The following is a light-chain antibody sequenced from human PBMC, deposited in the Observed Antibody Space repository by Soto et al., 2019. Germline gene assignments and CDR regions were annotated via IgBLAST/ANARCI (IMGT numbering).Light chain of an antibody. CDR3: QQSYSTLFS. CDR1: QTIIRY. Sequence: DIPMTQSPSSLSASVGDRVTITCRASQTIIRYLNSYQQKVGRAPNLLIYAASSLQSGVPSRFSGSGSGTEFTLTISSLQPEDFATYYCQQSYSTLFSFGLGTKVEIK. CDR2: AAS. V-gene: IGKV1-39*01. J-gene: IGKJ3*01.